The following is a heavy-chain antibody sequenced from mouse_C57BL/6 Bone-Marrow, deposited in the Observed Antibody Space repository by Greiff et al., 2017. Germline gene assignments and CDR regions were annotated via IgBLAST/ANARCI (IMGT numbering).Heavy chain of an antibody. CDR1: GYTFTSYW. J-gene: IGHJ3*01. V-gene: IGHV1-69*01. D-gene: IGHD2-3*01. Sequence: VQLQQPGAELVMPGASVKLSCKASGYTFTSYWMHWVKQRPGQGLEWIGEIDPSDSYTNYNQKFKGKSTLTVDQSSSTAYMQLSSLTSEDAAVYYCARAEDGYCPWCAYWGQGTLVTVSA. CDR2: IDPSDSYT. CDR3: ARAEDGYCPWCAY.